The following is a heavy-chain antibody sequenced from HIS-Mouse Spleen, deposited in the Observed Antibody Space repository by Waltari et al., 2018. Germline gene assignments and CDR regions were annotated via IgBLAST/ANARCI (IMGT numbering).Heavy chain of an antibody. CDR2: ISYDGSNK. D-gene: IGHD5-18*01. Sequence: QVQLVESGGGVVQPGRSLRLSCAASGFTFSSYVMHWVRQAPGKGLEWVAVISYDGSNKYYADSVKGRFTISRDNSKNTLYLQMNSLRAEDTAVYYCASLCGYSYGYDYWGQGTLVTVSS. CDR1: GFTFSSYV. V-gene: IGHV3-30-3*01. J-gene: IGHJ4*02. CDR3: ASLCGYSYGYDY.